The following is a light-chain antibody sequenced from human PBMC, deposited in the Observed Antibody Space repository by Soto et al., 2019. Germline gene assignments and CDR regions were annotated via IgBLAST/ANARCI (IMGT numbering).Light chain of an antibody. CDR2: DAS. J-gene: IGKJ5*01. CDR3: QHYASLPVT. V-gene: IGKV1-5*01. CDR1: QGINSW. Sequence: IHMAQSASALSASVGNRVSITKRAGQGINSWLAWYQQKPGKAPKLLIYDASNLDSGVPSRFTGSGSGTDFTFTITSLQTDDVATYYWQHYASLPVTFGLGTRLEIK.